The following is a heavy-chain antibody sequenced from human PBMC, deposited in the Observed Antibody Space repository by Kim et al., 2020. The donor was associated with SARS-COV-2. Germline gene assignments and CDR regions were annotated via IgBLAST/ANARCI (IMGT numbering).Heavy chain of an antibody. D-gene: IGHD3-22*01. Sequence: ASVKVSCKASGYTFTSYAMNWVRQAPGQGLEWMGWINTNTGNPTYAQGFTGRFVFSLDTSVGTAYLQISSLKAEDTAVYYCARLLKGKYYYDPGNYYYYYMDVWGKGTTVTVSS. V-gene: IGHV7-4-1*02. CDR1: GYTFTSYA. CDR2: INTNTGNP. J-gene: IGHJ6*03. CDR3: ARLLKGKYYYDPGNYYYYYMDV.